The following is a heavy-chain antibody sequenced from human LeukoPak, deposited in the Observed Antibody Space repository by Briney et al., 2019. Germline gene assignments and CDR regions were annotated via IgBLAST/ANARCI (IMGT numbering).Heavy chain of an antibody. J-gene: IGHJ3*02. Sequence: GGSLRLSCAASGFTSSSYGMHWVRQAPGKGLEWVAVISYDGSNKYYADSVKGRFTISRDNSKNTLYLQMNSLRAEDTAVYYCARAQQEQWLVLEDAFDIWGQGTMVTVSS. CDR2: ISYDGSNK. CDR3: ARAQQEQWLVLEDAFDI. CDR1: GFTSSSYG. V-gene: IGHV3-30*03. D-gene: IGHD6-19*01.